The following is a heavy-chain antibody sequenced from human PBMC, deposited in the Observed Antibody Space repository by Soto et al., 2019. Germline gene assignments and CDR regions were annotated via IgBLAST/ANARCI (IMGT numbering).Heavy chain of an antibody. V-gene: IGHV3-15*01. CDR1: GFTFSNAW. J-gene: IGHJ4*02. D-gene: IGHD3-3*01. CDR3: TTDSLRFLEWCQKGGDY. Sequence: EVQLVESGGGLVKPGGSLRLSCAASGFTFSNAWMSWVRQAPGKGLEWVGRIKSKTDGGTTDYAAPVKGRFTISRDDSKNTLYLQMNSLKTEDTAVYYCTTDSLRFLEWCQKGGDYWGQGTLVTVSS. CDR2: IKSKTDGGTT.